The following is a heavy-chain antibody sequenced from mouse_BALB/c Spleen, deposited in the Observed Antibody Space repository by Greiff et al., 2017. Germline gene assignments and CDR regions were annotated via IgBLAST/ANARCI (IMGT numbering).Heavy chain of an antibody. J-gene: IGHJ4*01. CDR3: AREDRDYYAMDY. CDR1: GFTFSSFG. V-gene: IGHV5-17*02. Sequence: EVKLVESGGGLVQPGGSRKLSCAASGFTFSSFGMHWVRQAPEKGLEWVAYISSGSSTIYYADTVKGRFTISRDNPKNTLFLQMTSLRSEDTAMYYCAREDRDYYAMDYWGQGTSVTVSS. CDR2: ISSGSSTI. D-gene: IGHD2-14*01.